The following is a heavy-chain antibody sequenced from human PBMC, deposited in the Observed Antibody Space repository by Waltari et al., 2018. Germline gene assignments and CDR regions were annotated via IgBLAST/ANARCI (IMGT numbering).Heavy chain of an antibody. J-gene: IGHJ4*02. CDR2: IRYDGSNK. CDR1: GFTFSSYG. V-gene: IGHV3-30*02. CDR3: AKGPKGYFDY. Sequence: QVQLVESGGGVVQPGGSLRLSCAASGFTFSSYGMHWVRQAPGKGVEWVAVIRYDGSNKFYADSVKGRFPISRDNSKNTRYLQMNSLRAEDTAVYYCAKGPKGYFDYWGQGTLVTVSS.